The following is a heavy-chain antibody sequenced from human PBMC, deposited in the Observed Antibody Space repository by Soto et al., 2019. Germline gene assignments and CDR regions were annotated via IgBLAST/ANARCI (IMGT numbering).Heavy chain of an antibody. Sequence: PSETLSLTCTVSGGSISSYYWSWIRQPAGKGLEWIGRIYTSGSTKYNPSLKSRVTMSVETSKNQFSLKLSSVTAADTAVYYCARHRLAGYYYYGMDVWGQGTTVTVSS. D-gene: IGHD6-19*01. CDR3: ARHRLAGYYYYGMDV. J-gene: IGHJ6*02. CDR1: GGSISSYY. V-gene: IGHV4-4*07. CDR2: IYTSGST.